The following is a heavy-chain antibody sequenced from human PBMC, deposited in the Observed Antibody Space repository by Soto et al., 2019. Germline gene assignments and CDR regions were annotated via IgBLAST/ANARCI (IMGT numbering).Heavy chain of an antibody. Sequence: ASVKVSCKASGYTFPSYGISWVRQAPGQGLEWMGWISAYNGNTNYAQKLQGRVTMTTDTSTSTAYMELSSLRSDDTAVYYCARGGGGVLMVYANPAINGMDVWGQGTTVTVSS. CDR1: GYTFPSYG. D-gene: IGHD2-8*01. CDR3: ARGGGGVLMVYANPAINGMDV. V-gene: IGHV1-18*01. J-gene: IGHJ6*02. CDR2: ISAYNGNT.